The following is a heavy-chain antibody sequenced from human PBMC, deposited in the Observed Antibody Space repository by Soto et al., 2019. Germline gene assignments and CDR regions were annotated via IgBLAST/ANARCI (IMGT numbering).Heavy chain of an antibody. CDR3: GRGPSPRAPAGGTPDYDAMDV. J-gene: IGHJ6*02. D-gene: IGHD6-13*01. Sequence: QVQLVQSGAEVKQSGASVKVSCKASGYDFTAYDINWVRQASGQGLEWMGWMNPINGAAGSARRLQGRASLTTTTATGSAYLGLTSVRSADTAVYYCGRGPSPRAPAGGTPDYDAMDVWGQGTTVTVSS. CDR1: GYDFTAYD. CDR2: MNPINGAA. V-gene: IGHV1-8*02.